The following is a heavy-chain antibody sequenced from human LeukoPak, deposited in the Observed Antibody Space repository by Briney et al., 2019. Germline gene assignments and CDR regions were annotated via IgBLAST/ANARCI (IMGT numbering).Heavy chain of an antibody. V-gene: IGHV3-23*01. D-gene: IGHD1-26*01. J-gene: IGHJ4*02. CDR3: AKDPVGATSRGADY. CDR1: GFTFSNYA. CDR2: IIGSGAGT. Sequence: GESLRLSCAASGFTFSNYAMTWVRQAPGKGLEWVSSIIGSGAGTYYADSVKGRFSISRDNSKNMMYLQMYSLRAEDTAVYYCAKDPVGATSRGADYWGQGTLVTVSS.